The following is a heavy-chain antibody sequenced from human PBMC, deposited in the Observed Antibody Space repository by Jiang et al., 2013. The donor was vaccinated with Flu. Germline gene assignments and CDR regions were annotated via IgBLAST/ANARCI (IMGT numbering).Heavy chain of an antibody. CDR2: ISGYNGNT. V-gene: IGHV1-18*01. Sequence: GREVKKSGAVSDSLLQGFWLHLYLAMVSPGWRQAPGQGLEWMGYISGYNGNTDYAQKLQGRVTLTTDTSTDTAYMELRSLRSDDTAVYYCVRDRPLPIAARTYLDLWGRGTLVTVSP. D-gene: IGHD2-2*01. CDR3: VRDRPLPIAARTYLDL. J-gene: IGHJ2*01. CDR1: LHLYLAMV.